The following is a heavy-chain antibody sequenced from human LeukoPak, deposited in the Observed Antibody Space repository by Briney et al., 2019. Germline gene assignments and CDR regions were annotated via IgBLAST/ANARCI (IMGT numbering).Heavy chain of an antibody. CDR2: IYYSGST. CDR1: GGSISSSSYY. CDR3: ARLAPLLEQQLVYYYYYMDV. V-gene: IGHV4-39*01. J-gene: IGHJ6*03. D-gene: IGHD6-13*01. Sequence: SETLSLTCTVSGGSISSSSYYWGWIRQPPGKGLEWIGSIYYSGSTYYNPSLKCRVTISVDTSKNQFSLKLSSVTAADTAVYYCARLAPLLEQQLVYYYYYMDVWGKGTTVTVSS.